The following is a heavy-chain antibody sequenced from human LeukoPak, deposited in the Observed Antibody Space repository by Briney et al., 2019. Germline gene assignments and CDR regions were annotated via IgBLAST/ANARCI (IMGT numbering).Heavy chain of an antibody. Sequence: PSVKLSCKASGYTLTNYNISWVRQAPGQGLEWMGWINTHKGHTNFLQKFQGRVTVTTDISTNTAYMELRRLRSDDTAVYYCAREFGHCSGDNCFYFFDLWGQGSQVIVSS. D-gene: IGHD2-15*01. CDR2: INTHKGHT. J-gene: IGHJ4*02. V-gene: IGHV1-18*01. CDR3: AREFGHCSGDNCFYFFDL. CDR1: GYTLTNYN.